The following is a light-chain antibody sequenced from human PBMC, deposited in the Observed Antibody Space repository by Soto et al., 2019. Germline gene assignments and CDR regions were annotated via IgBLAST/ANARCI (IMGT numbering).Light chain of an antibody. CDR3: QQYDSTPPIT. CDR2: GTS. J-gene: IGKJ5*01. CDR1: QSVGSSY. Sequence: EIVLTQSPGTLSLSPGERATLSCRASQSVGSSYLAWYQQKPGQAPRLLIYGTSNRATGIPDRFSGSGAETDFTFTISRLEPEDFAVYCCQQYDSTPPITFGQGTRLEIK. V-gene: IGKV3-20*01.